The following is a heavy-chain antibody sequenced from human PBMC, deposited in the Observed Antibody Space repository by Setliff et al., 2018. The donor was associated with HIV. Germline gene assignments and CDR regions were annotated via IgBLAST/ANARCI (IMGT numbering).Heavy chain of an antibody. D-gene: IGHD6-19*01. J-gene: IGHJ4*02. CDR2: IKQDGSEK. CDR1: GFTFSNYW. V-gene: IGHV3-7*01. Sequence: GGSLRLSCAASGFTFSNYWMTWVRQAPGKGLEWVANIKQDGSEKYYVDSVKGRFTISRDNAKNTLYLQMNSLRAEDTAVYYCARDRDQGYSSGWPRDWGQGTLVTVSS. CDR3: ARDRDQGYSSGWPRD.